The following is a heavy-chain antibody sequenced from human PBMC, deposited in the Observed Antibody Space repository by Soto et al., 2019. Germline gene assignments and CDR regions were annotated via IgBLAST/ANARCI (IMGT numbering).Heavy chain of an antibody. J-gene: IGHJ6*02. D-gene: IGHD2-2*01. CDR1: GYTFSSYG. Sequence: QGQLVQSGGEVKKPGAPVKVSCKASGYTFSSYGISWVRQAPGQGLEWMGWISGYNGKTNYAHKLQDSGTMTTDTLASTVYMELTRLRSDDPSVYYCARESHVPYYYNAMDIWGQGTTVTVS. CDR3: ARESHVPYYYNAMDI. CDR2: ISGYNGKT. V-gene: IGHV1-18*01.